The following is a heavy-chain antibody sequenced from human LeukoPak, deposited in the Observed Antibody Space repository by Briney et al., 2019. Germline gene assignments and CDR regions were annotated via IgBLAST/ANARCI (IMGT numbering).Heavy chain of an antibody. Sequence: GGSLRLSCAASGFTFSSYGMHWVRQAPGKGLEWVAVISYDGSNKYYADSVKGRFTTSRDNSKNTLYLQMNSLRAEDTAVYYCARGSWGAPDAFDIWGQGTMVTVSS. D-gene: IGHD7-27*01. V-gene: IGHV3-30*03. CDR2: ISYDGSNK. CDR1: GFTFSSYG. J-gene: IGHJ3*02. CDR3: ARGSWGAPDAFDI.